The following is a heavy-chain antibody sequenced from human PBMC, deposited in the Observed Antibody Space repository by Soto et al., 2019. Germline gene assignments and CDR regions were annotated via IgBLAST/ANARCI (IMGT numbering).Heavy chain of an antibody. CDR2: IYYSGST. Sequence: SETLSLTCTVSGGSISSGGYYWSWIRQHPGKGLEWIGYIYYSGSTYYNPSLKSRVTISVDTSKNQFSLKLSSVTAADTAVYYCARDRIAAPGFDPWGQGTLVTVSS. CDR1: GGSISSGGYY. CDR3: ARDRIAAPGFDP. J-gene: IGHJ5*02. D-gene: IGHD6-13*01. V-gene: IGHV4-31*03.